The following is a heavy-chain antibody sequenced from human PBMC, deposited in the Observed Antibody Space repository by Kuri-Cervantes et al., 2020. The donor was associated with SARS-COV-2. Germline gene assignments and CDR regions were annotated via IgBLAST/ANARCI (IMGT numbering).Heavy chain of an antibody. Sequence: SETLSLTCTVSGGSISSYYWSWIRQPAGKGLEWIGRIHTSGSTNYNPSLKSRVTMSVDTSKNQFSLKLSSVTAADTPVYYFARDLLLPHTIFGVVHTEVYYYYYMDVWGKGTTVTVSS. J-gene: IGHJ6*03. V-gene: IGHV4-4*07. D-gene: IGHD3-3*01. CDR3: ARDLLLPHTIFGVVHTEVYYYYYMDV. CDR1: GGSISSYY. CDR2: IHTSGST.